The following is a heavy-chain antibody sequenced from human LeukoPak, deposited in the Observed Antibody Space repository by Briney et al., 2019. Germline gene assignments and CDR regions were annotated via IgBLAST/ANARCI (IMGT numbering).Heavy chain of an antibody. V-gene: IGHV3-23*01. CDR2: FSGSGGST. D-gene: IGHD6-19*01. CDR3: AKDRRYGSGWEPFDY. CDR1: GFTFSNYA. J-gene: IGHJ4*02. Sequence: GGSLRLSCAASGFTFSNYAMTWVRQAPGKGLEWVSTFSGSGGSTYYADSVKGRFTISRDNSKNTLYLQMNSLRAEDTAVYYCAKDRRYGSGWEPFDYWGQGTLVTVSS.